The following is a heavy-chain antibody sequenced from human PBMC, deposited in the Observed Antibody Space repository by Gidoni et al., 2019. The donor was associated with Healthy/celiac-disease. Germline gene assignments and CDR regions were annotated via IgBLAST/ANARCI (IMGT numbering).Heavy chain of an antibody. CDR3: ATNRAGFDP. CDR1: GFPLSTSGVG. CDR2: IYWDDDK. Sequence: QITLKESGPTLVNPTQTLQLTCTFSGFPLSTSGVGVGWIRQPPGKALEWLALIYWDDDKRYSPSLKSRLTITKDTSKHQVVLTMTNMDPVDTATYYCATNRAGFDPWGQGTLVTVSS. V-gene: IGHV2-5*02. J-gene: IGHJ5*02. D-gene: IGHD6-25*01.